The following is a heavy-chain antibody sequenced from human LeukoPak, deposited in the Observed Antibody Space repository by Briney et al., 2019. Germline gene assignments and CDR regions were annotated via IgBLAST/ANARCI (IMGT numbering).Heavy chain of an antibody. V-gene: IGHV4-59*01. CDR2: IYYSGST. Sequence: SETLSLTCTVSGGSISNYYWSWVRRPPGKGLEWIGYIYYSGSTKYNPSLKSRVTISIDTSKNQFSLKLSAVTAADTAVYYCARDRGIGDYYHYYFDYWGQGTLVTVSS. CDR1: GGSISNYY. CDR3: ARDRGIGDYYHYYFDY. D-gene: IGHD4-17*01. J-gene: IGHJ4*02.